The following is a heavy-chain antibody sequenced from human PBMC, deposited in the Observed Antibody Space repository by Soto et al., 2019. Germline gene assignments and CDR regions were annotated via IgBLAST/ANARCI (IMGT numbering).Heavy chain of an antibody. CDR3: ARDGWELLGENYYYGMDV. J-gene: IGHJ6*02. CDR2: IIPIFGTA. D-gene: IGHD1-26*01. Sequence: QVQLVQSGAEVKKPGSSVKVSCKASGGTFSSYAISWVRQAPGQGLEWMGGIIPIFGTANYAQKFQGRVTITEDESTSTAYMELSSLIAEDTAVYYCARDGWELLGENYYYGMDVWGQGTTVTVSS. CDR1: GGTFSSYA. V-gene: IGHV1-69*01.